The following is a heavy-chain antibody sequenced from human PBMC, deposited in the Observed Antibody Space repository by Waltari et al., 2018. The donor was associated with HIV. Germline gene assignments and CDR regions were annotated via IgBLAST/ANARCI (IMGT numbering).Heavy chain of an antibody. V-gene: IGHV4-39*01. CDR2: LSSSTFV. CDR1: GDSISTSSFY. J-gene: IGHJ4*02. CDR3: ARLGSGTYFSTRIDY. D-gene: IGHD3-10*01. Sequence: QVQLKESGPGLVKPSETLSLTCTISGDSISTSSFYWGWIRQPPGKGLEWIGSLSSSTFVYYKPSLKSRVSISEDTSKNFISLTLRSVTAADAAVYFCARLGSGTYFSTRIDYWGQGIVVTVSS.